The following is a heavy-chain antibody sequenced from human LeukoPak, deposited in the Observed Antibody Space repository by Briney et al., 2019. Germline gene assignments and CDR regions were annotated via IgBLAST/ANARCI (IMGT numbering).Heavy chain of an antibody. CDR2: INHSGST. D-gene: IGHD4-17*01. CDR1: GGSFSGYY. CDR3: AREDYGDYGLNY. Sequence: SETLSLTCAVYGGSFSGYYWSWIRQPPGKGLEWIGEINHSGSTNYNPSLKSRVTISVDTSKNQFSLKLSSVTAADTAVYYCAREDYGDYGLNYWGQGTLVTVSS. J-gene: IGHJ4*02. V-gene: IGHV4-34*01.